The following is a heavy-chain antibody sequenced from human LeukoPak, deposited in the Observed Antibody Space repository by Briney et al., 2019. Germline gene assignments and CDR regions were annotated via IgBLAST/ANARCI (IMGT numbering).Heavy chain of an antibody. J-gene: IGHJ4*02. D-gene: IGHD5-12*01. CDR2: ISSNGGST. Sequence: PGGSLRLSCAASGFTFSSYAIYWVRQAPGKGLEYVSGISSNGGSTYYANSVKGRFAVSRDNSKNTLYLQMGSLRAEDTAVYYCAKDGVIVVTGDFDYWGQGTLVTVSS. CDR3: AKDGVIVVTGDFDY. CDR1: GFTFSSYA. V-gene: IGHV3-64*01.